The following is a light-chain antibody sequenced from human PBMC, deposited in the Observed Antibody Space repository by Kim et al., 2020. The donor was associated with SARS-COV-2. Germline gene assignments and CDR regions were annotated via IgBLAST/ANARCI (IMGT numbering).Light chain of an antibody. CDR1: SSNIGAGYD. CDR3: QSYDSSLSGWV. V-gene: IGLV1-40*01. Sequence: QRVTISCTGSSSNIGAGYDVQWYQQLPGTAPKLLIYGNINRPSGVPDRFSGSKSVTSASLAITGLQAEDEANYYCQSYDSSLSGWVFGGGTKLTVL. J-gene: IGLJ3*02. CDR2: GNI.